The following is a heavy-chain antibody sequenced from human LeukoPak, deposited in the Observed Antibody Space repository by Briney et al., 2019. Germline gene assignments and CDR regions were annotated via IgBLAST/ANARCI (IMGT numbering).Heavy chain of an antibody. CDR2: MNPTSGNT. CDR3: ARDRYYGSGSYNYFDY. CDR1: GYTFTSYD. Sequence: GASVKVSCKASGYTFTSYDINWVRQATGQGLEWLGWMNPTSGNTGYARKFQGRVTMTRDTSISTAYMELSSLRSEDTAVYYRARDRYYGSGSYNYFDYWGQGTLVTVSS. D-gene: IGHD3-10*01. J-gene: IGHJ4*02. V-gene: IGHV1-8*01.